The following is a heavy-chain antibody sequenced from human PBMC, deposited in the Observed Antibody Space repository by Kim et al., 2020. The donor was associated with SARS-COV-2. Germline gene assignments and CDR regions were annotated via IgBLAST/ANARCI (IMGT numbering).Heavy chain of an antibody. J-gene: IGHJ4*02. V-gene: IGHV1-46*01. Sequence: ASVKVSCKASGYTFTSYYMHWVRQAPGQGLEWMGIINPSGGSTSYAQKFQGRVTMTRDTSTSTVYMELSSLRSEDTAVYYCAREGYCSSTSCYLGKFFDYWGQGTLVTVSS. CDR2: INPSGGST. D-gene: IGHD2-2*01. CDR3: AREGYCSSTSCYLGKFFDY. CDR1: GYTFTSYY.